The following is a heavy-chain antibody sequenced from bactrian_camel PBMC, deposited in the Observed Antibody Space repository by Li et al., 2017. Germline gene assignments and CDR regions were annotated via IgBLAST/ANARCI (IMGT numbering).Heavy chain of an antibody. Sequence: VQLVESGGGSVQAGGSLRLSCRASGSIYGDACVGWLRQAPGKEREGVAAIDSDGIESYTDSVKGRFTISQDNAENTLYLQMNSLKPEDTAVYYCAADPRGGCFLSDLFQKQKYNYWGQGTQVTVS. CDR1: GSIYGDAC. V-gene: IGHV3S6*01. D-gene: IGHD4*01. CDR2: IDSDGIE. CDR3: AADPRGGCFLSDLFQKQKYNY. J-gene: IGHJ4*01.